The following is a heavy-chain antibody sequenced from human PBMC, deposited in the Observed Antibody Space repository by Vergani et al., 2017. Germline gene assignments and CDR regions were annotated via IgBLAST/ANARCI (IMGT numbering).Heavy chain of an antibody. CDR1: GYTFGHFD. CDR2: IRYDGSNP. D-gene: IGHD1-26*01. V-gene: IGHV3-30*02. Sequence: QEQLLQSGGGVVKPGGSLRLSCIGSGYTFGHFDMHWVRQAPGKGLAWVAFIRYDGSNPQYIDPVKGRFTISRNNSKDTLFLQMNGLRPEDTGTYFCAKKGGSLYYYGVDVWGQGTTITVSS. J-gene: IGHJ6*02. CDR3: AKKGGSLYYYGVDV.